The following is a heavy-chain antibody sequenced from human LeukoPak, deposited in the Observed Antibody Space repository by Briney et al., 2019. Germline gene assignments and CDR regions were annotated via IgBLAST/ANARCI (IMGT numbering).Heavy chain of an antibody. V-gene: IGHV3-48*03. CDR2: ISGSGGTI. D-gene: IGHD6-25*01. Sequence: GGSLRLSCAASGFTFRTYEMNWVRQAPGKGLEWVSYISGSGGTIYYADSVKGRFTISRDNAKNSLYLQMNSLRAEDTAVYYCARDGDLTPAVPFDYWGQGTLVTVSS. J-gene: IGHJ4*02. CDR3: ARDGDLTPAVPFDY. CDR1: GFTFRTYE.